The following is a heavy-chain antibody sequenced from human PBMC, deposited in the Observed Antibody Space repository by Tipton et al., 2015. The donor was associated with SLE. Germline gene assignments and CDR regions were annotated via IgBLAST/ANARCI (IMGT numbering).Heavy chain of an antibody. CDR2: LKTDGSDK. CDR1: GITLSNYW. V-gene: IGHV3-7*01. D-gene: IGHD5-12*01. CDR3: AKDRGDGAYFDN. J-gene: IGHJ4*02. Sequence: SLRLSCKASGITLSNYWMSWVRQAPGKGLDWVANLKTDGSDKYYVGSVKGRFTVYRDNAKNSLFLHMNSLRTEDTAVYYCAKDRGDGAYFDNWGQGTLVNVSS.